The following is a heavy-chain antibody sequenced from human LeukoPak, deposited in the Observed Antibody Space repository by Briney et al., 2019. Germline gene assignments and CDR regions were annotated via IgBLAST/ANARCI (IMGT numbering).Heavy chain of an antibody. CDR1: GGSISSYY. D-gene: IGHD3-16*01. V-gene: IGHV4-59*01. J-gene: IGHJ2*01. CDR2: IYYSGST. CDR3: ARSFKPSTSWYFDL. Sequence: PSETLSLTCTVSGGSISSYYWSWIRQPPGKGLEWIGYIYYSGSTNYNPSLTSRVTISVDTSKNQFSLKLSSVTAADTAVYYCARSFKPSTSWYFDLWGRGTLVTVSS.